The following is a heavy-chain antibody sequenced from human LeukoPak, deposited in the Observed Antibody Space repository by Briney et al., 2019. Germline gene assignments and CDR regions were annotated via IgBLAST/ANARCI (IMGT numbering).Heavy chain of an antibody. D-gene: IGHD1-26*01. CDR1: GVTFANSW. CDR2: IKQDGSTK. Sequence: GGSLRLSCAASGVTFANSWMAWGRQAPGKGLEWVANIKQDGSTKHYADSLKGRFTISRDNPKNSLFLQMNNLRADDTAIYYCTRDTIGSLDYWGQGILVTVAS. V-gene: IGHV3-7*01. J-gene: IGHJ4*02. CDR3: TRDTIGSLDY.